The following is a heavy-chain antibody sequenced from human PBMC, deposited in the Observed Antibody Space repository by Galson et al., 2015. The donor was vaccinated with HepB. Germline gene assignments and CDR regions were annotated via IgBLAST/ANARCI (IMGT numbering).Heavy chain of an antibody. CDR1: GFIFRHHA. CDR2: INGRGSTR. D-gene: IGHD3-16*01. Sequence: SLRLSCAGSGFIFRHHAMARIRQAPGKGLEWVSGINGRGSTRSYSDAVKGRFSLSRDNSKDTVFLQMDNLRAEDTAVYYCVKEGSWFGGDWFDPWGQGALVTGS. V-gene: IGHV3-23*01. CDR3: VKEGSWFGGDWFDP. J-gene: IGHJ5*02.